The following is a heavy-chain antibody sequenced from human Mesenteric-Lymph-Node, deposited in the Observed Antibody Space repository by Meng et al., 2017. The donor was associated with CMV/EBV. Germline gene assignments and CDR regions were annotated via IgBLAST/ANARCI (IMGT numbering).Heavy chain of an antibody. CDR2: ISSSSTI. D-gene: IGHD2/OR15-2a*01. V-gene: IGHV3-69-1*01. CDR1: GFTFSDYY. CDR3: ARDRDFLPQRGYYDMDV. J-gene: IGHJ6*02. Sequence: GGSLRLSCAASGFTFSDYYMNWVRQAPGKGLEWVSSISSSSTIYYADSVKGRFTISRDNAKNSLYLHMNSLRAEDTAVYYCARDRDFLPQRGYYDMDVWGQGTAVTVSS.